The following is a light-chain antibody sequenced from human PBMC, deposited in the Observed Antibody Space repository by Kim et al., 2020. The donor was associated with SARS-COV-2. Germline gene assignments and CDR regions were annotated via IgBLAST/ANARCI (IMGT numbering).Light chain of an antibody. Sequence: GVGVIITGRASQSMGTWLAWYQQRPGKAPKLLIYDASTLETGVPSRFSGRGSGTDFTLTISSLQPDDSATYYCQHYKKLSPEYTFGQGTKLEI. V-gene: IGKV1-5*01. CDR3: QHYKKLSPEYT. J-gene: IGKJ2*01. CDR2: DAS. CDR1: QSMGTW.